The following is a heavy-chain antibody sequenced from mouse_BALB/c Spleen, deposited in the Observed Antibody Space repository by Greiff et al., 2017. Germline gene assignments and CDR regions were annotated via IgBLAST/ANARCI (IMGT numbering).Heavy chain of an antibody. Sequence: EVKLVESGGDLVKPGGSLKLSCAASGFTFSSYGMSWVRQTPDKRLEWVATISSGGSYTYYPDSVKGRFTISRDNAKNTLYLQMSSLKSEDTAMYYCAPLTGDFAYWGQGTLVTVSA. CDR3: APLTGDFAY. CDR1: GFTFSSYG. V-gene: IGHV5-6*01. D-gene: IGHD4-1*01. CDR2: ISSGGSYT. J-gene: IGHJ3*01.